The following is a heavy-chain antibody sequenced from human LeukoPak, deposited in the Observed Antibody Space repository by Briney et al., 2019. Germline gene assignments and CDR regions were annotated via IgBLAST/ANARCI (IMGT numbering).Heavy chain of an antibody. J-gene: IGHJ3*02. V-gene: IGHV3-30*02. CDR1: RITFSTYS. D-gene: IGHD2/OR15-2a*01. CDR3: AKDPFRGIVGAFDI. Sequence: GGSLRLSCAASRITFSTYSMSLVCQTPGAGGKWVAFLWDDGSNKYYADSVKGRFTISRDNSKNTLYLQMNSLRAEDTAVYYCAKDPFRGIVGAFDIWGQGTIVIVS. CDR2: LWDDGSNK.